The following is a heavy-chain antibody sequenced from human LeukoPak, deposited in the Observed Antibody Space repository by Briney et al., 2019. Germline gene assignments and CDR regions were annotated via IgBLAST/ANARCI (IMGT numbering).Heavy chain of an antibody. Sequence: ASVKVSCKASGYTFTSYAMNWVRQAPGQGLEWMGWINTNTGNPTYAQGFTGRFVFSLDTSVSTAYLQISSLKAEDTAVYYCARVLAAAGPYYYYYGMDVWGQGTTVTVSS. CDR3: ARVLAAAGPYYYYYGMDV. CDR1: GYTFTSYA. J-gene: IGHJ6*02. CDR2: INTNTGNP. V-gene: IGHV7-4-1*02. D-gene: IGHD6-13*01.